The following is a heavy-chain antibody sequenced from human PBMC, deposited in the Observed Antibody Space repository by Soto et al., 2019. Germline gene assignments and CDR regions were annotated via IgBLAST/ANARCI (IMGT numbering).Heavy chain of an antibody. CDR1: GFTFSSYG. CDR3: AKDRGRYDFWSGGLASYYYGMDV. V-gene: IGHV3-30*18. CDR2: ISYDGSNK. Sequence: HPGGSLRLSCAASGFTFSSYGMHWVRQAPGKGLEWVAVISYDGSNKYYADSVKGRFTISRDNSKNTLYLQMNSLRAEDTAVYYCAKDRGRYDFWSGGLASYYYGMDVWGQGTTVTVSS. D-gene: IGHD3-3*01. J-gene: IGHJ6*02.